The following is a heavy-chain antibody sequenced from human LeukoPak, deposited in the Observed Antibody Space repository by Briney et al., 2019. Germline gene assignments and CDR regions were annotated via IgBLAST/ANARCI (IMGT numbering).Heavy chain of an antibody. CDR3: ARDGGYCSSTSCYVFDY. V-gene: IGHV3-21*01. CDR1: GFTFSSYS. CDR2: ISSSSSHI. Sequence: GGSLRLSCAASGFTFSSYSMNWVRQAPGKGLEWVSSISSSSSHIYYADSVKGRFTISRDNAKNSLYLQMNSLRAEDTAVYYCARDGGYCSSTSCYVFDYWGQGTLVTVSS. J-gene: IGHJ4*02. D-gene: IGHD2-2*01.